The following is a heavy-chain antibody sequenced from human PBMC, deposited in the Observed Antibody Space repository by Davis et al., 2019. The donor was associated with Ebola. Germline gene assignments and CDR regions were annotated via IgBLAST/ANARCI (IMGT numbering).Heavy chain of an antibody. J-gene: IGHJ5*02. CDR1: GYTFTSYY. V-gene: IGHV1-46*01. CDR2: INPSGGST. CDR3: ARDRAYSSSPRYNWFDP. D-gene: IGHD6-6*01. Sequence: ASVKVSCKASGYTFTSYYMHWVRQAPGQGLEWMGIINPSGGSTSYAQKFQGRVTMTRDTSTSTVYMELRSLRSDDTAVYYCARDRAYSSSPRYNWFDPWGQRTLVTVSS.